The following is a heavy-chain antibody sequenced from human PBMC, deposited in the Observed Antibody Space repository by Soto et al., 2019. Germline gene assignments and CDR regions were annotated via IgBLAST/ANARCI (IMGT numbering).Heavy chain of an antibody. CDR3: ARSLNYDFWTGYFFDF. Sequence: SGPTLVNPTRTLTLTCTLSGFSLTTRSMCVSWIRQSPGKALEWLALIDWDGDTYYSTSLKTRLTISRDTSTNQVVLTMTNLDPADTATYFCARSLNYDFWTGYFFDFWGQGALVTVS. D-gene: IGHD3-3*01. CDR1: GFSLTTRSMC. V-gene: IGHV2-70*01. CDR2: IDWDGDT. J-gene: IGHJ4*02.